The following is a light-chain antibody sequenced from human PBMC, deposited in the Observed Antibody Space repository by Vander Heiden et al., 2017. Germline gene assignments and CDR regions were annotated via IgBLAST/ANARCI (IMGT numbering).Light chain of an antibody. V-gene: IGLV8-61*01. Sequence: QTVVTQEPSFSVSPGGTVTLTCGLSSGSVSTNYYPSWYQQTPDQSPRTLIYSTNTRSSGVPDRFSGSILGNTAALTITGAQADDESDYYCVLYMGSGISVFGGGTKLTVI. CDR1: SGSVSTNYY. CDR2: STN. J-gene: IGLJ2*01. CDR3: VLYMGSGISV.